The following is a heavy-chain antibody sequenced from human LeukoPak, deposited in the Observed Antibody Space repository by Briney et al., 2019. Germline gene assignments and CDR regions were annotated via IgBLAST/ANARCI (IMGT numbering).Heavy chain of an antibody. CDR1: GGSISSYY. CDR3: ARVSGIAAAGSFDY. CDR2: IYYSGST. V-gene: IGHV4-59*01. J-gene: IGHJ4*02. D-gene: IGHD6-13*01. Sequence: TSETLSLTCTVSGGSISSYYWSWIRQPPGKGLEWIGYIYYSGSTNYNPSLKSRVTISVDTSKNQFSLKLSSVTAADTAVYYCARVSGIAAAGSFDYWGQGTLVTVSS.